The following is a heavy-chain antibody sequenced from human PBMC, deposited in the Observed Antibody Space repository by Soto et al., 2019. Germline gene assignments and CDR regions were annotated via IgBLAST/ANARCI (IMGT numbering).Heavy chain of an antibody. CDR1: GFTFSAFG. J-gene: IGHJ6*02. CDR3: GKDIVQYYNGMDV. CDR2: VSYDGTHQ. V-gene: IGHV3-30*18. D-gene: IGHD3-10*01. Sequence: QVQLVESGGDVVQPGTSLRLSCEASGFTFSAFGIHWVRQAPGKGLAWLAVVSYDGTHQYYAGSVKGRFTIARDNSKNTVFLQMNRLRVEDSAVYYCGKDIVQYYNGMDVWGQGTTVTVSS.